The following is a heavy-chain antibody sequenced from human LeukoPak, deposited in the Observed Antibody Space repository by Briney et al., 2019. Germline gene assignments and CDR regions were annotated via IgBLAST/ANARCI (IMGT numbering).Heavy chain of an antibody. J-gene: IGHJ4*02. V-gene: IGHV3-48*01. CDR2: ISSSSSTI. Sequence: GGSLRLSCAASGFTFSSYSMNWVRQAPGKGLEWVSYISSSSSTIYYADSVKGRFTISRDNAKNSLYLQMNSLRAEDTAVYYCAKDGNSGTYYSIDYWGQGTLVTVSS. CDR1: GFTFSSYS. CDR3: AKDGNSGTYYSIDY. D-gene: IGHD1-26*01.